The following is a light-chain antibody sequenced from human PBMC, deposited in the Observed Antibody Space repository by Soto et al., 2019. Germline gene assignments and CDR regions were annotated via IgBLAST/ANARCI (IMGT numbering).Light chain of an antibody. J-gene: IGLJ3*02. CDR2: DND. V-gene: IGLV1-51*01. CDR3: GTWDSSLTAGV. Sequence: QSVLTQPPSVSAAPGQKVTISCSGSSPNIGSNYVSWYQQLPGTAPKLLIYDNDKRPSGIPDRFSGSKSGTSATLGITGLQTGDEADYYCGTWDSSLTAGVFGGGTKLTVL. CDR1: SPNIGSNY.